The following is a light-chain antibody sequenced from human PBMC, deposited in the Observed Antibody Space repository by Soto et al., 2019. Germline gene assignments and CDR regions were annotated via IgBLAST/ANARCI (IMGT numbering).Light chain of an antibody. Sequence: DIQMTQSPSSLSASVGDRVTITCRASQGIRNDLGWYQQKPGKAPTLLSYAASTVKSGVPSRFSGSGFGTDFTLTISSLQAEDFASYYCQQLRSYPSTFGGGTKVDI. CDR1: QGIRND. J-gene: IGKJ4*01. CDR3: QQLRSYPST. CDR2: AAS. V-gene: IGKV1-17*01.